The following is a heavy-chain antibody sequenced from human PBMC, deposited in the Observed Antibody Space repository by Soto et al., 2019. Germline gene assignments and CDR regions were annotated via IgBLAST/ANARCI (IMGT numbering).Heavy chain of an antibody. CDR2: LSGSGGTT. J-gene: IGHJ4*02. CDR3: AKQRADYGSGADTFYFDS. V-gene: IGHV3-23*01. Sequence: PGWSLRLACTFSGVTFINYAMKWVRQAPGKGLEWVSSLSGSGGTTYYADSVKGRFIISRDNSKNTLYLLMNSLRAEDTALYYCAKQRADYGSGADTFYFDSWGQGALVTVSS. CDR1: GVTFINYA. D-gene: IGHD3-10*01.